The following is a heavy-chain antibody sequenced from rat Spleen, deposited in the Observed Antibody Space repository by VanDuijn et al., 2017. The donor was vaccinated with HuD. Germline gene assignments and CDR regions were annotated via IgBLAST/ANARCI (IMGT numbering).Heavy chain of an antibody. CDR3: AKDNWEPPYFDY. V-gene: IGHV5-7*01. CDR2: ISYDGSST. Sequence: EVQLVESGGGLVQPGRSMRLSCAASGFTFSSSPMAWVRQAPKKGLEWVATISYDGSSTYYRDSVKGRFTISRDNAKSTLYLQMGSLRSEDTATYYCAKDNWEPPYFDYWGQGVMVTVSS. CDR1: GFTFSSSP. J-gene: IGHJ2*01. D-gene: IGHD5-1*01.